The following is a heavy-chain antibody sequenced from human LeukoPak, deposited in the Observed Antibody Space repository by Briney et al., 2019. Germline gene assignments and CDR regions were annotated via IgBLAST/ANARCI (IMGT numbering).Heavy chain of an antibody. D-gene: IGHD2-21*01. CDR1: GGSISSNSHY. Sequence: PSETQSLTCTVSGGSISSNSHYWAWIRQPPGKGLEWIGSIHYSGSTFYSPSLKSRVTIFVDTSKNQFSLILTSVTASDTAVYYCAREEASVGDYWGQGILVTVSS. CDR3: AREEASVGDY. J-gene: IGHJ4*02. CDR2: IHYSGST. V-gene: IGHV4-39*01.